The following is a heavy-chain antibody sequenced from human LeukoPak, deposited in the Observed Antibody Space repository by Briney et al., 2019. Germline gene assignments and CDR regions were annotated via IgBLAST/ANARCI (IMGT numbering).Heavy chain of an antibody. J-gene: IGHJ4*02. CDR1: GFTFSSYA. Sequence: GGSLRLSCAVSGFTFSSYAMSWVRQAPGKGLEWVSAISGSGGSTYYADSVKGRFTISRDNSKNTLYLQMNSLRAEDTAVYYCAKESYSGYDWDFDYWGQGTLVTVSP. V-gene: IGHV3-23*01. CDR3: AKESYSGYDWDFDY. CDR2: ISGSGGST. D-gene: IGHD5-12*01.